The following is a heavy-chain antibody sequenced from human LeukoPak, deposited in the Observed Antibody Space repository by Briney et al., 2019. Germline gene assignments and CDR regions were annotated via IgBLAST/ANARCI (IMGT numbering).Heavy chain of an antibody. CDR1: RFTFSSYT. D-gene: IGHD3-22*01. V-gene: IGHV3-23*01. Sequence: GGSLRLSCAASRFTFSSYTMSWVRQAPGKGLEWVSAISGSGDTTYYADSVKGRFTISRDNSKNTLYLQMNSLRAEDTAVYYCVRDWGYDSSGYWQKYFDTWGQGTLVTVSS. CDR2: ISGSGDTT. J-gene: IGHJ4*02. CDR3: VRDWGYDSSGYWQKYFDT.